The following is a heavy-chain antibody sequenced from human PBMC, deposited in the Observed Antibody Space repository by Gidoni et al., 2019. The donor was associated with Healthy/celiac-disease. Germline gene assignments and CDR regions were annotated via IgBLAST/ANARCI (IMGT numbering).Heavy chain of an antibody. CDR1: GGTFSSYA. J-gene: IGHJ6*03. Sequence: QVQLVPSGAEVKKPGSSVKVSCKASGGTFSSYAISWVRQAPGQGLEWMGRIIPILGIANYAQKFQGRVTITADKSTSTAYMELSSLRSEDTAVYYCARTITIFGVVSYMDVWGKGTTVTVSS. V-gene: IGHV1-69*04. CDR3: ARTITIFGVVSYMDV. CDR2: IIPILGIA. D-gene: IGHD3-3*01.